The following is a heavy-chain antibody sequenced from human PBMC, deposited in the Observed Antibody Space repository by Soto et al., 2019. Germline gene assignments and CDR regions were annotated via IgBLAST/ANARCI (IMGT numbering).Heavy chain of an antibody. Sequence: ASVKVSCKASGYTFTSYGISWVRQAPGQGLEWMGWISAYNGNTNYAQKLQGRVTMTTDTSTSTAYMELRSLRSDDTAVYYCARDRGANWRNWFDPWGQGTLVTVSS. V-gene: IGHV1-18*01. D-gene: IGHD1-26*01. CDR1: GYTFTSYG. J-gene: IGHJ5*02. CDR3: ARDRGANWRNWFDP. CDR2: ISAYNGNT.